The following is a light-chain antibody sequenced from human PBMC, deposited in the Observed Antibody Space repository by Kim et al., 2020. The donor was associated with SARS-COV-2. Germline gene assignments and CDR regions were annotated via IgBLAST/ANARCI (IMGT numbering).Light chain of an antibody. CDR1: QSISSY. V-gene: IGKV1-39*01. CDR2: DAS. CDR3: QQSYSIPLT. J-gene: IGKJ4*01. Sequence: DIQMTQSPSSLSASVGDRVTITCRASQSISSYLNWYQQKPGKAPKLLIYDASSLQSGVPSRFSGSGSGTDFTLTISSLQFEDFATYFCQQSYSIPLTFGGGTKVDIK.